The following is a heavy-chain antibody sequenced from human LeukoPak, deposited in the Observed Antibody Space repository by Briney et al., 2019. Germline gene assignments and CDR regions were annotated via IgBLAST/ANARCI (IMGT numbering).Heavy chain of an antibody. J-gene: IGHJ4*02. Sequence: PGGSLRLSCAASGFTFSSYGMHGVRQAPGKGLEGGAVISYDGSNKYYADSVKGRFTISRDNSKNTLYLQMNSLRAEDTAVYYCAKAPRSSAMVMNYFDYWGQGTLVTVSS. CDR1: GFTFSSYG. V-gene: IGHV3-30*18. CDR3: AKAPRSSAMVMNYFDY. CDR2: ISYDGSNK. D-gene: IGHD5-18*01.